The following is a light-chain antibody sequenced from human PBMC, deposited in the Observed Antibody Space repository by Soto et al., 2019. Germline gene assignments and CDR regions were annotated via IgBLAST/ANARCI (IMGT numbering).Light chain of an antibody. J-gene: IGKJ1*01. V-gene: IGKV3-20*01. CDR1: QSVSSY. Sequence: IVWTQYPATLSLSPGERSTLSCRASQSVSSYLAWYQQKPGQSPRLLIYGTSSRATGIPDRFSGSGSGTDFTLTIRRLEPEDFAVYYCPQYGSSTTVGPVTQVEIK. CDR2: GTS. CDR3: PQYGSSTT.